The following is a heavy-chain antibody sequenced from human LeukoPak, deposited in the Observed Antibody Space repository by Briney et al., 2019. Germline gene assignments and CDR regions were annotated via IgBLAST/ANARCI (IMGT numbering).Heavy chain of an antibody. D-gene: IGHD2-15*01. Sequence: SETLSLTCTVSGGSIRSYYWSWIRQPPGKGLEWIGYIYYSGSTNYNPSLQSRVTISGDTSKNQFSLKLKSVTAADTAVYYCARFAYCSGGSCYYYYYMDVWGKGTTVTVSS. V-gene: IGHV4-59*12. CDR1: GGSIRSYY. J-gene: IGHJ6*03. CDR3: ARFAYCSGGSCYYYYYMDV. CDR2: IYYSGST.